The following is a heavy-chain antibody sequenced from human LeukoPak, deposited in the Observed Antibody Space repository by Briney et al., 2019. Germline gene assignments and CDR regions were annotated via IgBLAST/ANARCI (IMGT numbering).Heavy chain of an antibody. D-gene: IGHD1-26*01. CDR2: IKSKTDGGTT. Sequence: GGSLRLSCAASGFTFSNAWMSWVRQAPGRGLEWVGRIKSKTDGGTTDYAAPVKGRFTISRDDSKNTLYLQMNSLKTEDTAVYYCTARAVPYYYYGMDVWGKGTTVTVSS. V-gene: IGHV3-15*01. CDR1: GFTFSNAW. CDR3: TARAVPYYYYGMDV. J-gene: IGHJ6*04.